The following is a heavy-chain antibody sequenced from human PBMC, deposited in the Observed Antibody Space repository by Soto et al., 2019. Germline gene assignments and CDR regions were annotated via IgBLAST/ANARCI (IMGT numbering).Heavy chain of an antibody. J-gene: IGHJ4*02. V-gene: IGHV3-73*01. CDR1: GFTFSGSA. CDR3: TRQEDPIVVVPAAPLDY. Sequence: GGSLRLSCAASGFTFSGSAMHWVRQASGKGLEWVGRIRSKANSYATAYAASVKGRFTISRDDSKNTAYLQMNSLKTEDTAVYYCTRQEDPIVVVPAAPLDYWGQGTLVTVSS. D-gene: IGHD2-2*01. CDR2: IRSKANSYAT.